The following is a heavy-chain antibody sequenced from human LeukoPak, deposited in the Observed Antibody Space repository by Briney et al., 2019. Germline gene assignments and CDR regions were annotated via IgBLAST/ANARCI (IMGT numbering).Heavy chain of an antibody. V-gene: IGHV4-59*01. D-gene: IGHD4-23*01. J-gene: IGHJ3*02. CDR1: GGSISSYY. Sequence: SETLSLTCTVSGGSISSYYWSWIRQPPGKGLEWIGYINYSGSTKYNPSLKSRVTISVDTSKNQFSLKVSSVTAADTAVYYCARGGTAVIAPYAFDIWGQGTMVTVSS. CDR3: ARGGTAVIAPYAFDI. CDR2: INYSGST.